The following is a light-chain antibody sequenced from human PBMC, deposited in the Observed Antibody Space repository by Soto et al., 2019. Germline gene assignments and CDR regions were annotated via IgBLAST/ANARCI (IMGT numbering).Light chain of an antibody. V-gene: IGKV1-5*01. CDR3: QQYNSPPYT. Sequence: DIQMTQSPSTLSASVGDRVTITCRASQSISSWLAWYQQKPGKAPKLLIYDPSSLESGVPSGFSGSGSGTEFTLTISSLQPDDFATYYCQQYNSPPYTFGQGTKLEIK. J-gene: IGKJ2*01. CDR1: QSISSW. CDR2: DPS.